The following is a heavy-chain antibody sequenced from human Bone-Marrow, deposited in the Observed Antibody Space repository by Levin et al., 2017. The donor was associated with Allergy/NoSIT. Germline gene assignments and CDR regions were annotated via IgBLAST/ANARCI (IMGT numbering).Heavy chain of an antibody. CDR3: AHRNYHSDPSKWFDP. J-gene: IGHJ5*02. D-gene: IGHD3-10*01. V-gene: IGHV2-5*02. Sequence: GSGPTLVKPTQTLTLTCSCSGFSISTPAVGVGWFRQPPGKAPEWLALIYWDDDQRYSPSLKNRLTITRDTSKNQVVLTMTNMDPVDTGTYYCAHRNYHSDPSKWFDPWGQGTLVTVSS. CDR2: IYWDDDQ. CDR1: GFSISTPAVG.